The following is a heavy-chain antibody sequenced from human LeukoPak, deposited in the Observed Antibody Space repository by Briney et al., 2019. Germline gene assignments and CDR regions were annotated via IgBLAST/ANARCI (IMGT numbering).Heavy chain of an antibody. Sequence: SETLSLTCSVSGDSMSSDYWSWLRQLAGKGLEWIGRIYTTGSTNYNPSLKSRVTMSVDMSKNQFSLKLSSVTAADTAVYYCASASGYWGQETLVTVSS. D-gene: IGHD6-19*01. V-gene: IGHV4-4*07. CDR3: ASASGY. CDR2: IYTTGST. J-gene: IGHJ4*02. CDR1: GDSMSSDY.